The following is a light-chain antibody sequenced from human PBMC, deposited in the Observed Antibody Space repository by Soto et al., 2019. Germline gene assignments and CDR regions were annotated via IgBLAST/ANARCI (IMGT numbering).Light chain of an antibody. CDR2: GAS. V-gene: IGKV1-13*02. J-gene: IGKJ5*01. Sequence: AIQLNQSPSSLSASIGDRVTITCRASQGISSALAWYQKKPGKAPSLLIYGASTLESGVPSSFSGTGSGTDFTLTISSLQPEDFATYYCQHFTGYPRTFGQGTRLEIK. CDR1: QGISSA. CDR3: QHFTGYPRT.